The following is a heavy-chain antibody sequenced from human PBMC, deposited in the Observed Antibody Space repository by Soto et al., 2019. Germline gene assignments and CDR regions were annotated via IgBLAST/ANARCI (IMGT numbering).Heavy chain of an antibody. V-gene: IGHV1-18*01. CDR1: AYTFNTFG. D-gene: IGHD2-8*01. CDR2: ISGYGGKR. J-gene: IGHJ4*02. CDR3: ARGWGKYFGVNDF. Sequence: IQLVQSAGAVTRPGASVRVSCKASAYTFNTFGVTXXXXXXXXXXEWMGCISGYGGKRDYSRKLQGRITLTADPSXXTSXMXLXXXTSXXTXVYYCARGWGKYFGVNDFWGQGTLVTVSS.